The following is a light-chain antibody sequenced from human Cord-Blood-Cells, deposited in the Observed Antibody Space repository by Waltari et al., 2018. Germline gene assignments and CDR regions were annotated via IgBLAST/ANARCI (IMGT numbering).Light chain of an antibody. Sequence: QSALTQPRSLSGSPGQSVTISCTGTSSDVGGYNYFSWYQQHPGKAPKLMIYEVSKRPSGVPDRFSGSKSGNTASLTISGLQAEDEADYYCCSYAGSYTFEVFGGGTKLTVL. CDR2: EVS. CDR3: CSYAGSYTFEV. CDR1: SSDVGGYNY. J-gene: IGLJ3*02. V-gene: IGLV2-11*01.